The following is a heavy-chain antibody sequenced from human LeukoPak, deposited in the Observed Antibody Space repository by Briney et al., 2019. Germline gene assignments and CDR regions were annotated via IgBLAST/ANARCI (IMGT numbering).Heavy chain of an antibody. CDR2: IKSKTDGGTT. Sequence: PGGSLRLSCAASGFTFSNAWMSWVRQAPGKGLEWVGRIKSKTDGGTTDYAAPVKGRFTISRDDSKNTLYLQMNSLKTEDTAVYYCTTWSGYDSQDAFDIWGQGTMVTVSS. D-gene: IGHD3-22*01. V-gene: IGHV3-15*01. CDR3: TTWSGYDSQDAFDI. CDR1: GFTFSNAW. J-gene: IGHJ3*02.